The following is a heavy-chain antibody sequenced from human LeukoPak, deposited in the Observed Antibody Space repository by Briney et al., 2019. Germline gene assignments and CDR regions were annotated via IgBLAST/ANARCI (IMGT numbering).Heavy chain of an antibody. D-gene: IGHD2-2*01. V-gene: IGHV4-4*07. CDR3: ARDAGVGYCSSTSCRSDY. J-gene: IGHJ4*02. CDR2: IYTSGST. Sequence: SETLSPTCTVSGGSISSYYWSWIRQPAGKGLEWIGRIYTSGSTNYNPSLKSRVTMSVDTSKNQFSLKLSSVTAADTAVYYCARDAGVGYCSSTSCRSDYWGQGTLVTVSS. CDR1: GGSISSYY.